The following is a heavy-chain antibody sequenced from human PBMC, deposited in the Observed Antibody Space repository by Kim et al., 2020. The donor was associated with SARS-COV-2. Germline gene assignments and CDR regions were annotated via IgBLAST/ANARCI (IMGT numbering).Heavy chain of an antibody. CDR3: SKQFVRKHDF. CDR2: ARLDGTA. V-gene: IGHV3-23*01. Sequence: GGSLRLSCVGSGFTFSNYDMSWVRQAPGKGLEWVSVARLDGTAEYAESVMGRFTSSSDNSKNTVYLQMASLRDGDTAAYYCSKQFVRKHDFWG. D-gene: IGHD6-6*01. J-gene: IGHJ6*01. CDR1: GFTFSNYD.